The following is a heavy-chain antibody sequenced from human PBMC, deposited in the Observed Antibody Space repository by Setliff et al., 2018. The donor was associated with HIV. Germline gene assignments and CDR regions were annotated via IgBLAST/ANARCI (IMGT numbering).Heavy chain of an antibody. Sequence: SETLSLTCTVSGGSISSGSYYWSWIRQPAGKGLEWIGHIYTSGSTNYNPSLKSRVTISVDTSKNQFSLKLSSVTAADTAVYYCARDHWYYYDSSGYLGFDIWGQGTMVTVSS. CDR1: GGSISSGSYY. CDR2: IYTSGST. D-gene: IGHD3-22*01. J-gene: IGHJ3*02. V-gene: IGHV4-61*09. CDR3: ARDHWYYYDSSGYLGFDI.